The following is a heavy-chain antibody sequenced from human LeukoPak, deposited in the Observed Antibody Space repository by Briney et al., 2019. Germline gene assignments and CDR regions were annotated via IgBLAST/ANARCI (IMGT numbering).Heavy chain of an antibody. CDR3: AKEYCSGGSCYLGEFDY. CDR2: ISGSGGST. CDR1: GFTFSSYA. Sequence: PGGSLRLSCEVSGFTFSSYAMSWVRQAPGKGLEWVSAISGSGGSTYYADSVKGRFTISRDNSKNTLYLQMNSLRAEDTAVYYCAKEYCSGGSCYLGEFDYWGQGTLVTVSS. V-gene: IGHV3-23*01. D-gene: IGHD2-15*01. J-gene: IGHJ4*02.